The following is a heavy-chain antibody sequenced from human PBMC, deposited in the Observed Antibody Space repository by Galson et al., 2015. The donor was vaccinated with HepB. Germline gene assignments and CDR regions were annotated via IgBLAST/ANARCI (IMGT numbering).Heavy chain of an antibody. D-gene: IGHD1-14*01. Sequence: PALVKPTQTLTLTCTFSGFSLTTSGVGVGWIRQPPGKALEWLALIYWDNDKRYSPSLKSRLTITKDTSKNQVVLTMTNMDPVDTGTYYCAHRLGGGDRNYGHFDYWGQGTLVTVSS. CDR2: IYWDNDK. J-gene: IGHJ4*02. CDR1: GFSLTTSGVG. V-gene: IGHV2-5*02. CDR3: AHRLGGGDRNYGHFDY.